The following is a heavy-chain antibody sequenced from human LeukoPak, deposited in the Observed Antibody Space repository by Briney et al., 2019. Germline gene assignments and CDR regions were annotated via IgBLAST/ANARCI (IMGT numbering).Heavy chain of an antibody. J-gene: IGHJ4*02. CDR2: INHSGST. V-gene: IGHV4-34*01. CDR3: ARWGSWSAFDY. D-gene: IGHD6-13*01. Sequence: PSETLSLTCAVYGGSFSGYYWSWIRQPPGKGLEWIGEINHSGSTNYNPSLKSRVTISVDTSKNQFSLKLSPVTAADTAVYYCARWGSWSAFDYWGQGTLVTVSS. CDR1: GGSFSGYY.